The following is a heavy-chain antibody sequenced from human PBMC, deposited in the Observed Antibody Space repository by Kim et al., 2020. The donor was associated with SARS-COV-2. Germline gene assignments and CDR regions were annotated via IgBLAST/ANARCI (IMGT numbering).Heavy chain of an antibody. CDR2: IYSGGRP. CDR3: ARLYGSGSYNAFDI. J-gene: IGHJ3*02. D-gene: IGHD3-10*01. V-gene: IGHV3-53*04. CDR1: GFTVSSHY. Sequence: GGSLRLSCAASGFTVSSHYMSWVRQAPGKGLEWVSVIYSGGRPYYADSVKGRFTISRHNSKNTLYLQMNSLRAEDTAVYYCARLYGSGSYNAFDIWGQGTMVTVSS.